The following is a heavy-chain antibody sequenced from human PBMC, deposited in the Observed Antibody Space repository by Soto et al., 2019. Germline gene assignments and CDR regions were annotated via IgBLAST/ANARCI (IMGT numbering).Heavy chain of an antibody. J-gene: IGHJ4*02. CDR2: INHSGST. CDR3: ARANYYYDRSGYLYYFDY. V-gene: IGHV4-34*01. CDR1: GGSFSGYY. D-gene: IGHD3-22*01. Sequence: PSETLSLTCAVYGGSFSGYYWTWIRQPPGTGLEWIGEINHSGSTNYNPSLKSRGTISVDTSKNQFSLKLRSVTAADTAVYYCARANYYYDRSGYLYYFDYWGQGTLVTVSS.